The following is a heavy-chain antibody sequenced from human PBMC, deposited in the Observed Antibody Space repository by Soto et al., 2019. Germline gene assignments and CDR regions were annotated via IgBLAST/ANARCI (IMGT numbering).Heavy chain of an antibody. CDR1: GGSFSGYY. Sequence: PSETLSLTCAVYGGSFSGYYWSWIRQPPGKGLEWIGEINHSGSTNYNPSLKSRVTISVDTSKNQFSLKLSSVTAADTAVYYCARGVNVWGTYRSDAFDICGQRTMVTVSS. D-gene: IGHD3-16*02. J-gene: IGHJ3*02. CDR2: INHSGST. V-gene: IGHV4-34*01. CDR3: ARGVNVWGTYRSDAFDI.